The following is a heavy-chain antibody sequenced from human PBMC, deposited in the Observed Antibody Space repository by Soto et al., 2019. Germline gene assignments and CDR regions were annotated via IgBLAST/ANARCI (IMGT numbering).Heavy chain of an antibody. CDR3: AKGEEGWFDP. V-gene: IGHV3-23*01. CDR1: GFTFSSYA. J-gene: IGHJ5*02. Sequence: EVQLLESGGGLVQPGGSLRLSCAASGFTFSSYAMSWVRQAPGKGLEWVSTISGGGGSTYYADSVKGPFTISRDNSKNTLFLQLHSLRVEDTAVYYCAKGEEGWFDPWGQGTLVTVSS. CDR2: ISGGGGST.